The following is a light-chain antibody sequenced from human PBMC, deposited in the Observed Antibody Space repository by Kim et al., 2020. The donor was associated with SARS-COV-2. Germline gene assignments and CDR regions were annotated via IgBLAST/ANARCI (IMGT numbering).Light chain of an antibody. CDR1: QSVSSNY. CDR3: QQYGSSPRT. J-gene: IGKJ1*01. CDR2: GAS. Sequence: SPGDRATLSCRASQSVSSNYLAWYQRKPGQAPRLVIYGASSRAIGIPDRFSGSGSGTDFTLTINRLEPEDFAVYYCQQYGSSPRTFGQGTKVDIK. V-gene: IGKV3-20*01.